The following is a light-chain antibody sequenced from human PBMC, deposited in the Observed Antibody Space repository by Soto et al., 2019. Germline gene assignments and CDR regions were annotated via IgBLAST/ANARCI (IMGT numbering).Light chain of an antibody. Sequence: EIVLTQSPGTLSLSPGERATLSCRASQSISSSYLAWYQQKPGQAPRLLIYAASGRATGIPDRFSGSGSGTGFTLTISRLEPEDVAVYFCQQYGSSLTVGQGTRMAIK. CDR1: QSISSSY. CDR2: AAS. J-gene: IGKJ5*01. V-gene: IGKV3-20*01. CDR3: QQYGSSLT.